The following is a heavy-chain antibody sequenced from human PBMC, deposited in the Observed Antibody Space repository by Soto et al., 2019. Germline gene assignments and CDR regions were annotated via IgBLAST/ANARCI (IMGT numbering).Heavy chain of an antibody. CDR2: IYYSGST. CDR3: ARGEGYYDFWSGSMDV. D-gene: IGHD3-3*01. Sequence: SLSLTCTVSGGSISSGDYYWSWIRQPPGKGLEWIGYIYYSGSTYYNPSLKSRVTISVDTPKNQFSLKLSSVTAADTAVYYCARGEGYYDFWSGSMDVWGQATTVTVSS. J-gene: IGHJ6*02. V-gene: IGHV4-30-4*01. CDR1: GGSISSGDYY.